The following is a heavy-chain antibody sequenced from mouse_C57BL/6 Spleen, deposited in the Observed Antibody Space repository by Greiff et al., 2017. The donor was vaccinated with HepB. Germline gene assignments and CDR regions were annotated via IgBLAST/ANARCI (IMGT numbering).Heavy chain of an antibody. V-gene: IGHV14-4*01. D-gene: IGHD1-3*01. CDR1: GFNIKDDY. J-gene: IGHJ3*01. CDR2: IDPENGDT. CDR3: TTLARPGFAY. Sequence: DVQLQESGAELVRPGASVKLSCTASGFNIKDDYMHWVKQRPEQGLEWIGWIDPENGDTEYASKFQGKATIPADTSSNTAYLQLSSLTSEDTAVYYCTTLARPGFAYWGQGTLVTVSA.